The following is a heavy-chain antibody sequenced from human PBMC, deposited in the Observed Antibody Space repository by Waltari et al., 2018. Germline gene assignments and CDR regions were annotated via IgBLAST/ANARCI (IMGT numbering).Heavy chain of an antibody. CDR3: AKDRQAGTYLGLNFLY. CDR2: IWYDGSNE. J-gene: IGHJ4*02. V-gene: IGHV3-33*06. CDR1: GFTFSSYG. Sequence: QVQLVESGGGVVQPGMSLRLSCAASGFTFSSYGIPWVRQAPGKGLEWLAVIWYDGSNEYYADSVKGRFTISRDNAKNTLYLQMNGLRAEDTAVYYCAKDRQAGTYLGLNFLYWGQGTLVTVSS. D-gene: IGHD1-26*01.